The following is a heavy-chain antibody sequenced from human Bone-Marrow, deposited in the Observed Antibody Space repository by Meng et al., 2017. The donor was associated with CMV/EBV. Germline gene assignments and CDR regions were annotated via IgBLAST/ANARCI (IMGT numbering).Heavy chain of an antibody. Sequence: SVKVSCKASGFTFTSSAVQWVRQARGQRLEWIGWIVVGSGNTNYVQKFQERVTITRDMSTSTAHMELSSLRSEDTAVYYCAAHHVTGDSSGYQDYWGQGTLVTVS. CDR2: IVVGSGNT. CDR3: AAHHVTGDSSGYQDY. CDR1: GFTFTSSA. J-gene: IGHJ4*02. V-gene: IGHV1-58*01. D-gene: IGHD3-22*01.